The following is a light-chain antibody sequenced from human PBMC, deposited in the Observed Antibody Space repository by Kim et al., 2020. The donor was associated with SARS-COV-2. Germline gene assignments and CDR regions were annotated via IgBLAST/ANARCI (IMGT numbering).Light chain of an antibody. CDR1: QGESNSR. CDR3: QTWGTGILGV. J-gene: IGLJ3*02. Sequence: VQLTCTLSQGESNSRIAWHQQQPGKGPRYLMKVNSDGSHSKGDGIPDRFSGSSSGAERYLTISSLQSEDEADYYCQTWGTGILGVFGGGTQLTVL. CDR2: VNSDGSH. V-gene: IGLV4-69*01.